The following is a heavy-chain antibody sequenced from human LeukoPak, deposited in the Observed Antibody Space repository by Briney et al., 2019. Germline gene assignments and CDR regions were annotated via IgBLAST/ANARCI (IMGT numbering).Heavy chain of an antibody. CDR1: GFTFSSYV. D-gene: IGHD4-17*01. Sequence: PGGSLRLSCAVSGFTFSSYVMSWVRQAPGKGLEWVSGISGSGGSTYYADSVKGRFTISRDNSKNTLYLQMNSLRAEDTAVYYCATNIVTKTTVTTADYWGQGTLVTVSS. J-gene: IGHJ4*02. CDR2: ISGSGGST. CDR3: ATNIVTKTTVTTADY. V-gene: IGHV3-23*01.